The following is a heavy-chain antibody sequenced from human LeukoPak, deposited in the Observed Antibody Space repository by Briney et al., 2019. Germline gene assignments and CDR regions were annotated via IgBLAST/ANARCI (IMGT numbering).Heavy chain of an antibody. CDR2: ISSSSSYI. V-gene: IGHV3-21*01. CDR3: ARLKAVAGMNLPLDY. Sequence: GGSLRLSCAASGFTFSSYSMNWVRQAPGKGLEWVSSISSSSSYIYYADSVKGRFTISRDNAKNSLYLQMNSLRAEDTAVYYCARLKAVAGMNLPLDYWGQGTLVTVSS. J-gene: IGHJ4*02. CDR1: GFTFSSYS. D-gene: IGHD6-19*01.